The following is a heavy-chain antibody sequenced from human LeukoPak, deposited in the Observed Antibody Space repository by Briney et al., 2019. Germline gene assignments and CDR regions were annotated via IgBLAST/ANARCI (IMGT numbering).Heavy chain of an antibody. CDR1: GFTFSSYA. CDR2: ISRSGDGT. J-gene: IGHJ4*02. CDR3: ARRMT. D-gene: IGHD2/OR15-2a*01. Sequence: GGSLRLSCAASGFTFSSYAMSWVRQAPGKGLEWVSSISRSGDGTYYADSVKGRFTISRDNSKNTLYLRMNSLRVEDTAVYYCARRMTWGQGTLVTVSS. V-gene: IGHV3-23*01.